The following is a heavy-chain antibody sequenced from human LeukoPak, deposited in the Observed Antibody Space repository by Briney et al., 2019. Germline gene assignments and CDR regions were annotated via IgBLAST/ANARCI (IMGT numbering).Heavy chain of an antibody. V-gene: IGHV1-18*01. D-gene: IGHD6-13*01. CDR1: GYTFTSYG. CDR2: ISAYNGNT. J-gene: IGHJ4*02. CDR3: ARDAPSFSSSWYVDDY. Sequence: APVKVSCKASGYTFTSYGISWVRQAPGQGLEWMGWISAYNGNTNYAQKLQGRVTMTTDTSTSTAYMELRSLRSDDTAVYYCARDAPSFSSSWYVDDYWGQGTLVTVSS.